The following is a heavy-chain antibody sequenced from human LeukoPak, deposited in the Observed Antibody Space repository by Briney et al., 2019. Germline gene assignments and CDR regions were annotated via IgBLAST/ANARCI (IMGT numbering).Heavy chain of an antibody. D-gene: IGHD6-19*01. CDR2: INHSGST. J-gene: IGHJ4*02. V-gene: IGHV4-34*01. CDR1: GGSFSGYY. Sequence: SETLSLTCAVYGGSFSGYYWSWIRQPPGKGLELIGEINHSGSTNYNPSLKSRVTISVDTSKNQFSLTVSSVTAADAAVYYCARGRVGSGWYVYWGQGTLVTVSS. CDR3: ARGRVGSGWYVY.